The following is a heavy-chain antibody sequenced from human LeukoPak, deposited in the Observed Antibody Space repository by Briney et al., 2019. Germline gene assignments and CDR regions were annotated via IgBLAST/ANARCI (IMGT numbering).Heavy chain of an antibody. D-gene: IGHD2-2*01. V-gene: IGHV3-7*03. CDR3: ARLVVPPGNRGWYYEH. CDR1: EFIFSNYW. CDR2: INQGGSEK. J-gene: IGHJ4*02. Sequence: GGSLRLSCAASEFIFSNYWMSWVRQGPGEGPEWVANINQGGSEKYYVDSVKGRFTISRDNAKNSLGLQMNSLRVEDTAIYYCARLVVPPGNRGWYYEHWGQGTLVTVSS.